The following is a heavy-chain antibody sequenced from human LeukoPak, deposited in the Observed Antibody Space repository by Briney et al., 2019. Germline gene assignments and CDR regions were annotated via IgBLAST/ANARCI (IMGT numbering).Heavy chain of an antibody. CDR1: GGSISSYY. CDR3: AGAPNTYYFDY. Sequence: SETLSLTCTVSGGSISSYYWSWFRQSAGKGLQWIGRISTTGSTNYNPSLKSRVTMSLDTSKNQFSLRVSSVPAADTAVYYCAGAPNTYYFDYWGQGTLVTVSS. V-gene: IGHV4-4*07. CDR2: ISTTGST. J-gene: IGHJ4*02. D-gene: IGHD2-8*01.